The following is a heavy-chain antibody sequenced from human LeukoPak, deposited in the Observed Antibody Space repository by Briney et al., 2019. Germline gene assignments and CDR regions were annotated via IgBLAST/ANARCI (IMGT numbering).Heavy chain of an antibody. Sequence: GGSLRLSCAASGFTFSSYWMSWVRQAPGKGLEWVAIINEDGRGKSYVDSVRGRFTISRDNAKSSLYLQMNNLRAEDTAVYYCANTYCGGTSCSKSGDWFDPRGQGTLVTVSS. CDR3: ANTYCGGTSCSKSGDWFDP. J-gene: IGHJ5*02. V-gene: IGHV3-7*05. CDR1: GFTFSSYW. CDR2: INEDGRGK. D-gene: IGHD2-2*01.